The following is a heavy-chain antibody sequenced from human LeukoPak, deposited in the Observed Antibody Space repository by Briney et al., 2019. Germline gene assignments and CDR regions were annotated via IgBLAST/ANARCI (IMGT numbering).Heavy chain of an antibody. CDR3: ARGRFRIAVAGTAFDY. Sequence: PSETLSLTCAVYGGSFSGYYRSWIRQPPGKGLEWIGEINHSGSTNYNPSFKSRVTISVDTSKNQFSLKLSSVTAADTAVYYCARGRFRIAVAGTAFDYWGQGTLVTVSS. V-gene: IGHV4-34*01. J-gene: IGHJ4*02. CDR2: INHSGST. D-gene: IGHD6-19*01. CDR1: GGSFSGYY.